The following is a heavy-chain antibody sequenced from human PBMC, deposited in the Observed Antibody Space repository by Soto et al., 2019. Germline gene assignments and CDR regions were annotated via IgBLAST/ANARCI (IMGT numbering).Heavy chain of an antibody. CDR2: IIPLLDIT. CDR3: VRYSPTESTFSGHDGMDY. CDR1: GGTFSNDM. V-gene: IGHV1-69*02. D-gene: IGHD5-12*01. Sequence: ASVKVSCKASGGTFSNDMITWVRQAPGQGLEWMGRIIPLLDITNYAQKFQGRVTITADKSTSTAYMEVNSLRFEDTAIYYCVRYSPTESTFSGHDGMDYWGQGTQVTVSS. J-gene: IGHJ4*02.